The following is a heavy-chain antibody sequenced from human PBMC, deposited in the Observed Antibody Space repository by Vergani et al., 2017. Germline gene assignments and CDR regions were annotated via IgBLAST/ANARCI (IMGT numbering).Heavy chain of an antibody. Sequence: QVQLVQSGAEVKKPGASVKVSCKASGYTFTSHGISWVRQAPGQGLEWMGWISAYNGNTKYAQKLQGRVTMTTDTSTSTAYMGLGSLRSDDTAVCYCARDRGFGELLHDGLPGDNWFDPWSQGTLVTVSS. CDR2: ISAYNGNT. CDR3: ARDRGFGELLHDGLPGDNWFDP. CDR1: GYTFTSHG. V-gene: IGHV1-18*01. J-gene: IGHJ5*02. D-gene: IGHD3-10*01.